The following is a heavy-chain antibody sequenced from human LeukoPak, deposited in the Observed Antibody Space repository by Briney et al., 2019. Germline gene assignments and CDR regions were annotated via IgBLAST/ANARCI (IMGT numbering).Heavy chain of an antibody. CDR2: IFYSGTT. Sequence: SETLSLTCTVSGGSVSGYYWGWIRQPPGKGLEWIGYIFYSGTTIYSPSLRSRVTMSVDTSENQFSLKLSSVTAADTAVYYCARHDVVPVIRRGFDFWGQGTLVTVSS. CDR1: GGSVSGYY. CDR3: ARHDVVPVIRRGFDF. V-gene: IGHV4-59*08. J-gene: IGHJ4*02. D-gene: IGHD2-21*02.